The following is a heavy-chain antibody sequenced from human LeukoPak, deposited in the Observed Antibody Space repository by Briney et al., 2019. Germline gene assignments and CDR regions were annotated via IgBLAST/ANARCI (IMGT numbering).Heavy chain of an antibody. CDR2: IIPIFGTA. J-gene: IGHJ4*02. D-gene: IGHD5-24*01. CDR3: AREGEGRWLQFG. CDR1: GGTFSSYA. Sequence: GGSLRLSCAASGGTFSSYAISWVRQAPGQGLEWMGGIIPIFGTANYAQKFQGRVTITADKSTSTAYMELSSLRSEDTAVYYCAREGEGRWLQFGWGQGTLVTVSS. V-gene: IGHV1-69*06.